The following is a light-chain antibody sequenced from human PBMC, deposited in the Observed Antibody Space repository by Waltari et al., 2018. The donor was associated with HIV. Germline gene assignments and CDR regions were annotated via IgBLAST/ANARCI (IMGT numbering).Light chain of an antibody. CDR1: SWDIGHYKF. CDR3: SSYTNSDTRV. Sequence: SALTQPASVSGSLGQSSTIACTGTSWDIGHYKFISWYQQHPGKAPKLMIYDVSNRAPGVSNRFSGSKSGDTASLTISGLQAEDEADYYCSSYTNSDTRVFGTGTKVTVL. J-gene: IGLJ1*01. V-gene: IGLV2-14*03. CDR2: DVS.